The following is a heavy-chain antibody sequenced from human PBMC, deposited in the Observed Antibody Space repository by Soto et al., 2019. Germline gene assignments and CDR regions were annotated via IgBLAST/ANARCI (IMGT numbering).Heavy chain of an antibody. Sequence: GGSLSLSCAASGFTFSSYAMHWVRQAPGKGLEWVAVISYDGSNKYYADSVKGRFTISRDNSKNTLYLQMNSLRAEDTAVYYCARDARVGQQLVPLGYNWFDPWGQGTLVTVSS. CDR3: ARDARVGQQLVPLGYNWFDP. J-gene: IGHJ5*02. D-gene: IGHD6-13*01. CDR1: GFTFSSYA. V-gene: IGHV3-30-3*01. CDR2: ISYDGSNK.